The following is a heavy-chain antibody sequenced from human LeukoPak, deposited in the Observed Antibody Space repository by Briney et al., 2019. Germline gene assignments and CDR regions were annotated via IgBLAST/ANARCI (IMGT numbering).Heavy chain of an antibody. J-gene: IGHJ4*02. Sequence: PGGSLRLSCTASGFTFSTYWMSWIRQTPGKGLEWIGEINYSGNTNYNRSLKSRVTISADTSKNQFSLRLSSVTAADTAVYYCARRGTAYCRGGNWYSDKYFDYWGQGTQVTVSP. CDR3: ARRGTAYCRGGNWYSDKYFDY. CDR1: GFTFSTYW. V-gene: IGHV4-34*01. CDR2: INYSGNT. D-gene: IGHD2-15*01.